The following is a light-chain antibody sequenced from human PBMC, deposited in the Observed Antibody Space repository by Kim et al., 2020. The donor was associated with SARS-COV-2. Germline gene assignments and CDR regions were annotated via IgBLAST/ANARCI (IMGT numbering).Light chain of an antibody. CDR1: QGISNY. CDR2: AAS. V-gene: IGKV1-27*01. CDR3: QKYNSASWT. J-gene: IGKJ1*01. Sequence: AAVGDRVTITCRASQGISNYLAWYQQKPGKVPKLLIYAASTLQSGVPSRFSGSGSGTDFTLTISSLQPEDVATYYCQKYNSASWTFGQGTKVDIK.